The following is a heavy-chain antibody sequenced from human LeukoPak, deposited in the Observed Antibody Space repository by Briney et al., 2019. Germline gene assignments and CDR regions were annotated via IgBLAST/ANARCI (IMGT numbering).Heavy chain of an antibody. J-gene: IGHJ4*02. V-gene: IGHV4-30-2*01. D-gene: IGHD1-14*01. CDR3: ARGYMEGVLGFDY. CDR1: GVSISSGGYS. Sequence: SETLSLTCAISGVSISSGGYSWSWIRQPPGKGLEWIGYIYHSGSTYYNPSLKSRVTISVDRSKNQFSLKLSSVTAADTAVYYCARGYMEGVLGFDYWGQGTLVTVSS. CDR2: IYHSGST.